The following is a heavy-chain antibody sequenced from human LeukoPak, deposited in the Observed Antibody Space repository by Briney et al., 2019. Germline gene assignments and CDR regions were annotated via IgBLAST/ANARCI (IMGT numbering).Heavy chain of an antibody. CDR1: GGSISSSSYY. J-gene: IGHJ5*02. CDR2: IYNSGST. V-gene: IGHV4-39*07. D-gene: IGHD6-13*01. CDR3: ARVLAAAGNNWFDP. Sequence: SKTLSLTCTVSGGSISSSSYYWGWIRQPPGKGPEWIGSIYNSGSTYSNPSLKSRVTISVDTSKNQFSLKLSSVTAADTAMYYCARVLAAAGNNWFDPWGQGTLVTVSS.